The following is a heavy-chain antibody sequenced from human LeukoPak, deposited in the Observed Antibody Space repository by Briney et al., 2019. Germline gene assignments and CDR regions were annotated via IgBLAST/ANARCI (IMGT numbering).Heavy chain of an antibody. V-gene: IGHV3-21*01. CDR3: ARDYFYCGGDCFVDY. J-gene: IGHJ4*02. CDR1: GFTFSTYA. CDR2: ISGSGRSI. D-gene: IGHD2-21*02. Sequence: PGGSLRLSCAASGFTFSTYAMHWVRQAPGKGLEGVSSISGSGRSIFYADSVRGRFTISRDNAKNSLYLQMNSLRAEDTAVYYCARDYFYCGGDCFVDYWGQGTLVTVSS.